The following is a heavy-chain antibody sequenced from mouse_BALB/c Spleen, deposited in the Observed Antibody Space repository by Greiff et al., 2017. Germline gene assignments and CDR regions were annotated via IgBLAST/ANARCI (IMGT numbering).Heavy chain of an antibody. D-gene: IGHD1-1*01. CDR2: IFPGTGTT. J-gene: IGHJ4*01. CDR3: ARRLSSLYAMDY. Sequence: QVQLKQSGAELVKPGASVKLSCKTSGYTFTSYWIQWVKQRPGQGLGWIGEIFPGTGTTYYNEKFKGKATLTIDTSSSTAYMQLSSLTSEDSAVYFCARRLSSLYAMDYWGQGTSVTVSS. CDR1: GYTFTSYW. V-gene: IGHV1S132*01.